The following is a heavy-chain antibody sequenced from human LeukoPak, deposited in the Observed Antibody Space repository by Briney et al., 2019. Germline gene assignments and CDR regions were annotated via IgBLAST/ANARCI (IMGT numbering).Heavy chain of an antibody. J-gene: IGHJ4*02. CDR1: GGSINSYY. V-gene: IGHV4-59*01. Sequence: SETLSLTCTVSGGSINSYYWSWIRQPPGKGLEWIGYIYYTGRTNYNPSLKSRVIISVDTSKNQFSLKLSSVTAADTAVYYCARTYRYDFWSGYYHWGQGTPVTVSS. CDR3: ARTYRYDFWSGYYH. CDR2: IYYTGRT. D-gene: IGHD3-3*01.